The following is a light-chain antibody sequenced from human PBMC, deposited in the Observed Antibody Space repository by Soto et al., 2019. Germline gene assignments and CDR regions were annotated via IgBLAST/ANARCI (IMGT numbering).Light chain of an antibody. CDR2: EVS. J-gene: IGLJ1*01. CDR1: SSDIGGYNY. Sequence: QSALAQPASVSGSPGQSITISCTGTSSDIGGYNYVSWYQQHPGKAPKLMIYEVSNRPSGVSNRFSGSKSGNTASLTISGLQAEDEADYYCLSYDISLSGSGVFGTGTKVTVL. V-gene: IGLV2-14*01. CDR3: LSYDISLSGSGV.